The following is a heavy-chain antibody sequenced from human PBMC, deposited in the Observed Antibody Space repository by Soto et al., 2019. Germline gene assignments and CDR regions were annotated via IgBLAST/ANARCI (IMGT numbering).Heavy chain of an antibody. Sequence: GASVKVSCKASGYTFTSYAMHWVRQAPGQRLEWMGWINAGNGNTKYSQKFRGRVTITRDTSASTAYMELSSLRSEDTAVYYCARFFLESYYYGMDVWGQGTTVTVSS. CDR3: ARFFLESYYYGMDV. CDR2: INAGNGNT. V-gene: IGHV1-3*01. D-gene: IGHD3-3*01. CDR1: GYTFTSYA. J-gene: IGHJ6*02.